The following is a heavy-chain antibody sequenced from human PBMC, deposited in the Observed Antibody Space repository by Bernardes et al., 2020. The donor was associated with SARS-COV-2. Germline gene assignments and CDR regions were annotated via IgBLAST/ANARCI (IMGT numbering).Heavy chain of an antibody. CDR1: GFTFISYG. J-gene: IGHJ3*02. V-gene: IGHV3-33*01. D-gene: IGHD6-13*01. CDR3: ARDNHSWYAFDI. CDR2: IWYDGSNK. Sequence: GSLRLSCAASGFTFISYGMHWVRQAPGKGLEWVAVIWYDGSNKYYADSVKGRFTISRDNSKNTLYLQMNSLRAEDTAVYYCARDNHSWYAFDIWGQGTMVTVSS.